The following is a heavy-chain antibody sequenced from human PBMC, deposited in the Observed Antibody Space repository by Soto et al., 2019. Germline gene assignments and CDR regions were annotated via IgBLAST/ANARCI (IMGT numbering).Heavy chain of an antibody. V-gene: IGHV3-72*01. J-gene: IGHJ4*02. Sequence: EVQLVESGGGLVQSGGSLRLSCTASGFSVRDHFMDWVRQTPGKGLEWLGQLTNRATGDTTFYAASVKGRFTVSRDESRNSLYLQMNSLQTEATAVYYCATSSKQMLTDWGQGTLVAVAS. CDR2: LTNRATGDTT. D-gene: IGHD6-13*01. CDR3: ATSSKQMLTD. CDR1: GFSVRDHF.